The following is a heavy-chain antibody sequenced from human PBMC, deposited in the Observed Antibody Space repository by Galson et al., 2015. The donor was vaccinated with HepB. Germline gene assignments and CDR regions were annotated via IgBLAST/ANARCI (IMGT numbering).Heavy chain of an antibody. J-gene: IGHJ6*02. CDR2: LSGSGDVS. Sequence: SLRLSCAASGFSFSTYPMSWVRQAPGKGLEWVSSLSGSGDVSYFADSVKGRFTVSRDNSKNTLYLQMNSLQADDTAVYYCANFSTVELHTYNYYYYGLDVWGQGTTVTVSS. CDR3: ANFSTVELHTYNYYYYGLDV. CDR1: GFSFSTYP. V-gene: IGHV3-23*01. D-gene: IGHD4-11*01.